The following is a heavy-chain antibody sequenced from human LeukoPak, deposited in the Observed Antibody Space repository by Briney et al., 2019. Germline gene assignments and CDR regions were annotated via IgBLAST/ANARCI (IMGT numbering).Heavy chain of an antibody. CDR3: AKRNTMVRGGPSFDY. CDR1: GFTFSSYA. CDR2: IFGSGDTT. Sequence: GGSLRLSCAASGFTFSSYAMNWVRQAPGKGLEWVSIIFGSGDTTYYAESVRGRFTVSRDNSKNTLYLQMNSLRPEDAAMYYCAKRNTMVRGGPSFDYWGQGILVTVSS. D-gene: IGHD3-10*01. J-gene: IGHJ4*02. V-gene: IGHV3-23*01.